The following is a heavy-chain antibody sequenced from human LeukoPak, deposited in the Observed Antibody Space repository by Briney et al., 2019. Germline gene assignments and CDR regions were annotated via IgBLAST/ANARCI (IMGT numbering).Heavy chain of an antibody. D-gene: IGHD3-3*01. CDR1: GFTFGKYW. J-gene: IGHJ4*02. CDR3: ARDQYDTWSRRGNFDS. V-gene: IGHV3-7*03. Sequence: GGSLRLSCVASGFTFGKYWMSWVRQAPGKGLEWVANIKLDGSEKNYVDSVKGRFTISRDNTKNSLYLQMNSLRVEDTAVLYCARDQYDTWSRRGNFDSWGQGTLVIVSS. CDR2: IKLDGSEK.